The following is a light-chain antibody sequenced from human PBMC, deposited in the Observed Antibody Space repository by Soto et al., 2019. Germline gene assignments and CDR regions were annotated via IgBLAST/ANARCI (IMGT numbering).Light chain of an antibody. V-gene: IGKV3-15*01. J-gene: IGKJ1*01. CDR2: GAS. CDR1: QSVSSN. Sequence: EIVMTQSPATLSVSPGERATLSCRASQSVSSNLAWYQQKPGQAPRLLIYGASTRATGIPARFSGSGSGTDSTPTISSLLSEDFAVFYCQQYNNWPPSTFGQGTKVEIK. CDR3: QQYNNWPPST.